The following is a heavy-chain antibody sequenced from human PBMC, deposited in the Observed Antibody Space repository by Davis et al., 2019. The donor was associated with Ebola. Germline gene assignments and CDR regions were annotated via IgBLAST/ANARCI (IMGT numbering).Heavy chain of an antibody. J-gene: IGHJ5*02. D-gene: IGHD1-1*01. V-gene: IGHV4-30-4*01. CDR1: GGSISSGDYY. CDR3: ARVEELERRWGWFDP. CDR2: IYYSGST. Sequence: LRLSCTVSGGSISSGDYYWSWIRQPPGKGLEWIGYIYYSGSTYYNPSLKSRVTISVDTSKNQFSLKLSSVTAADTAVYYCARVEELERRWGWFDPWGQGTLVTVSS.